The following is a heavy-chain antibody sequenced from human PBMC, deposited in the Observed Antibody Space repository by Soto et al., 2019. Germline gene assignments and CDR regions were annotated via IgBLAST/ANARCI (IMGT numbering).Heavy chain of an antibody. J-gene: IGHJ4*02. D-gene: IGHD6-13*01. CDR1: GFTFSSYG. CDR2: ISYDGSNK. CDR3: AKDWLRWQQQEKYYFDY. V-gene: IGHV3-30*18. Sequence: QVQLVESGGGVVQPGRSLRLSCAASGFTFSSYGMHWVRQAPGKGLEWVAVISYDGSNKYYADSVKGRFTISRDNSKNTLYLQMNSLRAEDTAVYYCAKDWLRWQQQEKYYFDYWGQGSLVTVSS.